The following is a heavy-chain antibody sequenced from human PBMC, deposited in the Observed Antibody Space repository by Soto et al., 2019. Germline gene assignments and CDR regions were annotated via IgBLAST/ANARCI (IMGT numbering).Heavy chain of an antibody. J-gene: IGHJ5*02. CDR1: GASISSASISRGGYF. CDR2: IYYTGTT. Sequence: SETLSLTCTVSGASISSASISRGGYFWNWIRQRPGKGLEWIGYIYYTGTTLYNPSLRSRVTTSVDRSKNQFPLKLSSVTAADTAVYYCARVTAGSGWFDPWGQGTLVTV. V-gene: IGHV4-30-2*01. D-gene: IGHD6-19*01. CDR3: ARVTAGSGWFDP.